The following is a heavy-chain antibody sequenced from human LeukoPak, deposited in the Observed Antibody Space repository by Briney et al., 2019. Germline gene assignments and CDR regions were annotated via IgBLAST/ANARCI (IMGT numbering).Heavy chain of an antibody. Sequence: GGSLRLSCAASGITVSSHYMTWVRQAPGKGLEWVSVIDSGGSTNSADSVKGRFSVSRDNSKNTLYLQMNSLRVEDTAVYYCARTFGDYDYYYGMDVWGQGTTVTVSS. CDR1: GITVSSHY. CDR2: IDSGGST. D-gene: IGHD4-17*01. CDR3: ARTFGDYDYYYGMDV. V-gene: IGHV3-66*01. J-gene: IGHJ6*01.